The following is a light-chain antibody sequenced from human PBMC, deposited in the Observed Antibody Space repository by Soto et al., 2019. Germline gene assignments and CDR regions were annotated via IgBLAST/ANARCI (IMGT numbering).Light chain of an antibody. V-gene: IGKV3-15*01. CDR2: GAS. CDR3: QQYQSCPPLFT. Sequence: EIVMTQSPATVSVSPGERATLYCRASQSVGNNFAWYQQKPGQAPSLFIFGASVRATGVPDRFSGSGSGTEFTLSISNMRSEHSAVDYCQQYQSCPPLFTFGHGTKVDIK. CDR1: QSVGNN. J-gene: IGKJ3*01.